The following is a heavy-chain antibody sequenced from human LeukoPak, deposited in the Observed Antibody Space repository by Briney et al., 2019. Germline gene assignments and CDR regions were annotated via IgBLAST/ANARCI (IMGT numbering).Heavy chain of an antibody. CDR3: ARDYGGSSPFDY. J-gene: IGHJ4*02. CDR1: GFILSRYS. D-gene: IGHD4-23*01. Sequence: GGSLRLSCEASGFILSRYSMNWVRQAPGKGLEWVSSVSTSSSYIYYADSVKGRFTISRDNAKKSLYLLMNSLRAEDTAVYYCARDYGGSSPFDYWGQGTLVTVSS. V-gene: IGHV3-21*01. CDR2: VSTSSSYI.